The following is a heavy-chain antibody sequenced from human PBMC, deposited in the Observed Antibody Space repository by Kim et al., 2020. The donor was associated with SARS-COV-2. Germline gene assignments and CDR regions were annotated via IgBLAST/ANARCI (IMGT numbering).Heavy chain of an antibody. CDR3: AREGQDFWARGDS. V-gene: IGHV3-48*03. Sequence: YYADSVRGRFTISRDNAQSSMDLQMDSLRVDDTAVYYCAREGQDFWARGDSWGQGTLVTVSS. D-gene: IGHD3-3*01. J-gene: IGHJ4*02.